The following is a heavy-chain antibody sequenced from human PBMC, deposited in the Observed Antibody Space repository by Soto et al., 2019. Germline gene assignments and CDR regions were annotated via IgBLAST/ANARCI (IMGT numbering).Heavy chain of an antibody. CDR1: GGSIRDSSYD. V-gene: IGHV4-39*01. D-gene: IGHD2-15*01. CDR3: ARQPARYVDF. J-gene: IGHJ4*02. Sequence: PSETLSLTCTVSGGSIRDSSYDWGWIRQPPGKGLEWIGNIYYSGSTFYNPSLKSRATISVDTSKNQFSLKLNSVTAADTAVYYFARQPARYVDFSGTGVLVTVFS. CDR2: IYYSGST.